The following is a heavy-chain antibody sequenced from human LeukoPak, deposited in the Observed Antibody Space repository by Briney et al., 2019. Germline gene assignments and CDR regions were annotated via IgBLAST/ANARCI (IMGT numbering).Heavy chain of an antibody. CDR1: GGSISSSSYY. CDR2: IYYSGST. J-gene: IGHJ4*02. D-gene: IGHD2-2*01. V-gene: IGHV4-39*01. CDR3: ARKYCSRTSCYYAY. Sequence: PSETLSLTCTVSGGSISSSSYYWGWIRQPPGKGLEWIGSIYYSGSTYYNPSLKSRVTISVDTSKNQFSLKLSSVTAADTAVYYCARKYCSRTSCYYAYWGQGTLVTVSS.